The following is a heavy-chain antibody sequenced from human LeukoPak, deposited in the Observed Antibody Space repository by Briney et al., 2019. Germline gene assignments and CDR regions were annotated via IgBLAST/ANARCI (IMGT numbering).Heavy chain of an antibody. D-gene: IGHD2-15*01. J-gene: IGHJ4*02. CDR3: AKDRVPSGPLDY. CDR1: GFTFSSYG. Sequence: QAGGSLRLSCAASGFTFSSYGMHWVRQAPGKGLEWVAFIRYDGSNKYYADSVKGRFTISRDNSKNTLYLQMNSLRAEDAAVYYCAKDRVPSGPLDYWGQGTLVTVSS. V-gene: IGHV3-30*02. CDR2: IRYDGSNK.